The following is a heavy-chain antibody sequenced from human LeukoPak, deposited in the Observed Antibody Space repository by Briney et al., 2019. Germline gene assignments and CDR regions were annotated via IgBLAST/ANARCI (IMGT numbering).Heavy chain of an antibody. CDR1: GFTFSKTW. D-gene: IGHD1-7*01. J-gene: IGHJ4*02. Sequence: GGSLRLSCAASGFTFSKTWMSWVRQAPGKGLEWVANIKVDGSERYYVDSVKGRFTISRDNAKNSLYLQMNSLRAEDTAIYYCARDWNYGFDYWGQGTLVAVSS. CDR3: ARDWNYGFDY. CDR2: IKVDGSER. V-gene: IGHV3-7*01.